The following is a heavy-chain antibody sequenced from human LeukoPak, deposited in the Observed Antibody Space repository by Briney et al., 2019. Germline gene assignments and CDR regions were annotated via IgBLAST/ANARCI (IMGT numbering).Heavy chain of an antibody. V-gene: IGHV4-59*08. CDR3: ARQDSGTYLNPLDI. J-gene: IGHJ3*02. CDR1: GGSISSYY. Sequence: SDTLSLTCIVSGGSISSYYWSWIRQPPGKGLEWIGYIYYTGSTNYNPSLKSRVTISVDTSKNQLSLKLRSVTAADTAVYYCARQDSGTYLNPLDIWGQGTVVTVSS. CDR2: IYYTGST. D-gene: IGHD1-26*01.